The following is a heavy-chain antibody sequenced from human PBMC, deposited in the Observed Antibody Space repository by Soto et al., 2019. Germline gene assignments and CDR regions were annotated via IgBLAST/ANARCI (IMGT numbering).Heavy chain of an antibody. J-gene: IGHJ2*01. D-gene: IGHD1-26*01. V-gene: IGHV4-30-2*01. Sequence: QLQLQESGSGLVKPSQTLSLICAVSGGSISSGGYSWSWLRQPPGKGLEWIGYIFHSGSTYYNPALRRRVTISVAGTKNHFSLELSSVTAAGTAVYYCARKGGSGSPHWYFNVSGRGTLVTVSS. CDR1: GGSISSGGYS. CDR2: IFHSGST. CDR3: ARKGGSGSPHWYFNV.